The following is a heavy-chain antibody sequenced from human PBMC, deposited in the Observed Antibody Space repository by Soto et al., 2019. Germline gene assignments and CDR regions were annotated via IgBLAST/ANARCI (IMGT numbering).Heavy chain of an antibody. D-gene: IGHD6-13*01. CDR3: AKDISYTSSCWDH. V-gene: IGHV3-9*01. CDR2: ISWNSDSI. CDR1: GFTFDDYA. J-gene: IGHJ4*02. Sequence: PGGSLRLSCAASGFTFDDYAMHWVRQAPGKGLEWVSGISWNSDSIGYADSVKGRFTISRDNAKNSLYLQMNSLRAEDTALYYCAKDISYTSSCWDHWGQGTVVTVSS.